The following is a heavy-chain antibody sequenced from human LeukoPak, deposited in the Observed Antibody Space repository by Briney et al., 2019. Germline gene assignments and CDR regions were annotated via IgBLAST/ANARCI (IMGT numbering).Heavy chain of an antibody. CDR1: GGSISSYY. J-gene: IGHJ5*02. CDR2: IYYSGST. D-gene: IGHD3-3*01. CDR3: ARANNYDFWSGYQNWFDP. Sequence: PSETLSLTCTVSGGSISSYYWSWIRHPPGKGLEWIGYIYYSGSTNYNPSLKSRVTISVDTSKNQFSLKLSSVTAADTAVYYCARANNYDFWSGYQNWFDPWGQGTLVTVSS. V-gene: IGHV4-59*08.